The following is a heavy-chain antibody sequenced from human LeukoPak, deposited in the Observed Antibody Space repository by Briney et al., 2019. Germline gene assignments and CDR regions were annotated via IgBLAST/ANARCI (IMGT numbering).Heavy chain of an antibody. D-gene: IGHD6-13*01. CDR3: ASMGIAAAGTYYYYYGMDV. J-gene: IGHJ6*02. CDR1: GYTFTGYY. V-gene: IGHV1-2*02. CDR2: INPNSGGT. Sequence: ASVKVSCKASGYTFTGYYMHWVRQAPGQGLEWMGWINPNSGGTNYAQKFQGRVTMTRDTSISTAYMELSRLRSDDTAVCYCASMGIAAAGTYYYYYGMDVWGQGTTVTVSS.